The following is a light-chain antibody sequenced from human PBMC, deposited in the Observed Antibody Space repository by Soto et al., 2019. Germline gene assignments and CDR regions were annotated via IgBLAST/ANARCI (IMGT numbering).Light chain of an antibody. CDR2: GAS. CDR3: QQFGSSPPWT. Sequence: EIVLTHSPGTLALSPRERATLSCRAIQIVSDNYLAWYQQKPGQAPRLVVYGASSRATGVPDRFSGSGSGTDFTLTISRLEPEDFAVYFCQQFGSSPPWTFGQGTKVE. V-gene: IGKV3-20*01. J-gene: IGKJ1*01. CDR1: QIVSDNY.